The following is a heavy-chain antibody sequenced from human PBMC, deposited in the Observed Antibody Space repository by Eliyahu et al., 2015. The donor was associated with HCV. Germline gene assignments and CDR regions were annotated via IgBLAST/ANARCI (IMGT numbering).Heavy chain of an antibody. CDR2: IRSKANNYAT. CDR1: GFTFSDXA. CDR3: TRHVAVSGYDPSFDY. J-gene: IGHJ4*02. Sequence: EVQLVESGGGLVQPGGSLKLSCAASGFTFSDXAMHWXRQASGKGLEWVGRIRSKANNYATAYTASVKGRFTISRDDSKNTAYLQMNSLKTEDTAVYYCTRHVAVSGYDPSFDYWGQGTLVTVSS. V-gene: IGHV3-73*01. D-gene: IGHD5-12*01.